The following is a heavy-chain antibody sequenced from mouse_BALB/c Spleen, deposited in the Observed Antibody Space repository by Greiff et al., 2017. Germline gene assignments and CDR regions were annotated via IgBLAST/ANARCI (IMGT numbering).Heavy chain of an antibody. D-gene: IGHD2-2*01. CDR1: GYTFSSYW. CDR3: ARSRGYLYYFDY. V-gene: IGHV1-9*01. J-gene: IGHJ2*01. CDR2: ILPGSGST. Sequence: VKLQESGAELARPGASVTMSCKATGYTFSSYWIEWVKQRPGHGLEWIGEILPGSGSTNYNEKFKGKATFTADTSSNTAYMQLSSLTSEDSAVYYCARSRGYLYYFDYWGQGTTLTVSS.